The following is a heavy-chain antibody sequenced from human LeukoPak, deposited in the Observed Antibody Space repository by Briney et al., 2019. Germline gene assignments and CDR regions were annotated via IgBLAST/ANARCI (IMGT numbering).Heavy chain of an antibody. D-gene: IGHD6-19*01. CDR1: GGSISSSSYY. CDR3: ARAGYTSGWYGGNYYFDY. Sequence: SETLSLTCTVSGGSISSSSYYWGWIRQPPGKGLEWIGSIYYSGSTYYNPSLKSQVTISVDTSKNQFSLKLSSVTAADTAVYYCARAGYTSGWYGGNYYFDYWGQGTLVSVSS. CDR2: IYYSGST. V-gene: IGHV4-39*07. J-gene: IGHJ4*02.